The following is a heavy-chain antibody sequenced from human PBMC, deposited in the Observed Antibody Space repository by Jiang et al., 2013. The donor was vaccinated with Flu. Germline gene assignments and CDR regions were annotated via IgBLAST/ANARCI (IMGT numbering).Heavy chain of an antibody. CDR2: ISGSGGST. D-gene: IGHD6-13*01. Sequence: SCAASGFTFSSYAMSWVRQAPGKGLEWVSAISGSGGSTYYADSVKGRFTISRDNSKNTLYLQMNSLRAEDTAVYYCAKEGSWYYYNSVDYWGQGTLVTVSS. J-gene: IGHJ4*02. CDR1: GFTFSSYA. CDR3: AKEGSWYYYNSVDY. V-gene: IGHV3-23*01.